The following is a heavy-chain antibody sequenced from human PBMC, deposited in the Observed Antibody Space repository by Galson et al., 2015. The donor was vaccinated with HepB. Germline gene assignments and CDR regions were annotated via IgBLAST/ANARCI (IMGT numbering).Heavy chain of an antibody. J-gene: IGHJ3*02. CDR1: GFTFSSYS. CDR3: ARAVGRDDAFDI. V-gene: IGHV3-21*01. CDR2: ISSSSSYI. Sequence: SLRLSCAASGFTFSSYSMNWVRQAPGKGLEWVSSISSSSSYIYYADSVKGRFTISRDNAKNSLYLQMNSLRAEDTAVYYCARAVGRDDAFDIWGQGTMVTVSS. D-gene: IGHD2-15*01.